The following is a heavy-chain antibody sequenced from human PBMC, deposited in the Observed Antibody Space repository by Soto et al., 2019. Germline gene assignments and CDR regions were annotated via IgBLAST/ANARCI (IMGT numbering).Heavy chain of an antibody. CDR1: GFTFSSYG. CDR3: ARGYCSGGSCYLTPLFGAFDI. CDR2: IWYDGSNK. Sequence: GGSLRLSCAASGFTFSSYGMHWVRQAPGKGLEWVAVIWYDGSNKYYADSVKGRFTISRDNSKNTLYLQMNSLRAEDTAVYYCARGYCSGGSCYLTPLFGAFDIWGQGTMVTVSS. D-gene: IGHD2-15*01. J-gene: IGHJ3*02. V-gene: IGHV3-33*01.